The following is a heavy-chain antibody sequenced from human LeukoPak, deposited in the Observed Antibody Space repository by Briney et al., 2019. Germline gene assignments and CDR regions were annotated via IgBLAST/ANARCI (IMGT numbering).Heavy chain of an antibody. Sequence: ASVKVSCKASGYTFTGYYIHWVRQAPGQGLEWMGRINPNSGGTNYAQKFQGRVTMTRDTSISTAYMELSRLRSDDTAVYYCATLEQGGYRDYYFDYWGQGTLVTVSS. J-gene: IGHJ4*02. CDR2: INPNSGGT. V-gene: IGHV1-2*06. CDR1: GYTFTGYY. D-gene: IGHD5-18*01. CDR3: ATLEQGGYRDYYFDY.